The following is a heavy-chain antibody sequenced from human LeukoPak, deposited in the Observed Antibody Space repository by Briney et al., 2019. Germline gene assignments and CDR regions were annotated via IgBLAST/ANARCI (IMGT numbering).Heavy chain of an antibody. D-gene: IGHD3-10*01. J-gene: IGHJ4*02. CDR3: ATAGFGESRPFDY. Sequence: SETLSLTCAVYGGSFSGYYWSWIRQTPGKGLEWIGEINHSGSTNYNPSLKSRVTISVDTSMNQFSLKLSSVTAADTAVYYCATAGFGESRPFDYWGQGTLVTVSS. V-gene: IGHV4-34*01. CDR2: INHSGST. CDR1: GGSFSGYY.